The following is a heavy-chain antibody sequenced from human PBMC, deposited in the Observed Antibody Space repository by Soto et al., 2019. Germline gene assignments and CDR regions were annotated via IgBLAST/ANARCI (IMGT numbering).Heavy chain of an antibody. CDR2: ISYDGSNK. CDR1: GFTFSSYA. D-gene: IGHD6-6*01. CDR3: ARENSSSVAEVYYYYYGMDV. V-gene: IGHV3-30-3*01. Sequence: QVQLVESGGGVVQPGRSLRLSCAASGFTFSSYAMHWVRQAPGKGLEWVAVISYDGSNKYYADSVKGRFTISRDNSKKTLYLQMNSLRAEDTAVYYCARENSSSVAEVYYYYYGMDVWGQGTTVTVSS. J-gene: IGHJ6*02.